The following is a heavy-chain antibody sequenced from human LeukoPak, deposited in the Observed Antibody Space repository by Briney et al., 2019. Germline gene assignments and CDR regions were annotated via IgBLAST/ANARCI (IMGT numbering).Heavy chain of an antibody. CDR3: ARAGFTFSDYFGSFFDY. V-gene: IGHV3-48*03. D-gene: IGHD3-10*01. CDR2: INSSGSTI. J-gene: IGHJ4*02. Sequence: GSLRLSFAASGFPFSNYEMNWVRPAPGKGLEWVSYINSSGSTIYYADSVKGRFTISRDNAKNSLYLQMNSLRAEDTAVYYCARAGFTFSDYFGSFFDYWGQGTLVTVSS. CDR1: GFPFSNYE.